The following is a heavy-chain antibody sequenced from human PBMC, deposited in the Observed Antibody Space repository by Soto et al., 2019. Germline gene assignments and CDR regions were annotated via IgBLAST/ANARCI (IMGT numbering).Heavy chain of an antibody. J-gene: IGHJ5*02. CDR3: ARAPTYSIAARPRFDP. V-gene: IGHV1-46*01. D-gene: IGHD6-6*01. CDR2: INPSGGST. Sequence: ASVKVSCKASGYTFTSYYMHWVRQAPGQGLEWMGIINPSGGSTSYAQKFQGRVTMTRDTSTSTVYMELSSLRSEDTAVYYCARAPTYSIAARPRFDPWGQGTLVTVSS. CDR1: GYTFTSYY.